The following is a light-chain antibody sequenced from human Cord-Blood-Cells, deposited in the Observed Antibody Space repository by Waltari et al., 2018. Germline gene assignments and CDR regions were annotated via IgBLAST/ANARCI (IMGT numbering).Light chain of an antibody. Sequence: QSALTQPASVSGSPGQSLTISCTGTSSDVGSYNLVSWYQPHPGKAPKLMIYEGSKRPAGVSNRFSGSKSGNTASLTSSGLQAEDEADYYCCSYAGSSTYVVFGGGTKLTVL. J-gene: IGLJ2*01. V-gene: IGLV2-23*01. CDR2: EGS. CDR3: CSYAGSSTYVV. CDR1: SSDVGSYNL.